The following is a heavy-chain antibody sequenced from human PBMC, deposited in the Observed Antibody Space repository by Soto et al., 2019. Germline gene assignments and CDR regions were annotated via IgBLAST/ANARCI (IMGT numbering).Heavy chain of an antibody. CDR1: GFTFSGSA. Sequence: GGSLRLSCAASGFTFSGSAIHWVRQASGKGLEWVGRIRTKANSYATAYGASVKGRFTISRDDSKNTAYLQMNSLKTEDTAVYYCTRLGYDSSGPTTGDAFDIWGPGTMVTVSS. J-gene: IGHJ3*02. CDR2: IRTKANSYAT. V-gene: IGHV3-73*01. D-gene: IGHD3-22*01. CDR3: TRLGYDSSGPTTGDAFDI.